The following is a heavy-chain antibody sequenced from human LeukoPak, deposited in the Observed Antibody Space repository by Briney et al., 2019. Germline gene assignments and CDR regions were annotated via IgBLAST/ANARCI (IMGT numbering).Heavy chain of an antibody. CDR2: INPSGGST. J-gene: IGHJ4*02. CDR1: GYTFTSYY. Sequence: ASVKVSCKASGYTFTSYYMHWVRQAPGQGLEWMGIINPSGGSTSYAQKFQGRVTMTRDTSTSTVYMELSSLRSDDTAVYYCARAYGVTTIDYWGQGALVTVSS. CDR3: ARAYGVTTIDY. D-gene: IGHD4-17*01. V-gene: IGHV1-46*01.